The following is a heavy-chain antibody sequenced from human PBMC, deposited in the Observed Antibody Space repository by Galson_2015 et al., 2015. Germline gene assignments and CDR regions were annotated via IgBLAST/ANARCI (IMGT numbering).Heavy chain of an antibody. Sequence: LTCTVSGGSISSRSDYWGWIRQPPGKGLDWLGSIYYSGNTYYNPSLKSRVTISVDTSKNQFSLKLTSVTAADTAVYYCARASGEMATINFWGQGTLVTVSS. CDR2: IYYSGNT. CDR3: ARASGEMATINF. D-gene: IGHD5-24*01. CDR1: GGSISSRSDY. V-gene: IGHV4-39*01. J-gene: IGHJ4*02.